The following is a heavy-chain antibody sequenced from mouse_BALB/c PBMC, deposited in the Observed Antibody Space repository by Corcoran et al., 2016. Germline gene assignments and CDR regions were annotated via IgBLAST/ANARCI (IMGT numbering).Heavy chain of an antibody. CDR2: INPDSSTI. CDR3: ARLGYYGYVQY. V-gene: IGHV4-1*02. D-gene: IGHD1-2*01. J-gene: IGHJ3*01. Sequence: EVKLLESGGGMGQPGGALQLSCAASGFDFSRYWMSWVRQAPGKGLEWIGEINPDSSTINYTPSLKDKFIIARDNAKNTLYLQMSKVRSEDTALYYCARLGYYGYVQYWGQGTLVTVSA. CDR1: GFDFSRYW.